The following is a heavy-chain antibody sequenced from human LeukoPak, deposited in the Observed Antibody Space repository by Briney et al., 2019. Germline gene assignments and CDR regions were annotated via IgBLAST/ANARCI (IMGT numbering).Heavy chain of an antibody. CDR3: ASSYDSSQFDY. D-gene: IGHD3-22*01. CDR1: GFTVSSNH. CDR2: IYSGGST. J-gene: IGHJ4*02. V-gene: IGHV3-53*01. Sequence: GGSLRLSCAASGFTVSSNHMSWVRQAPGKGLEWVSVIYSGGSTYYADSVKGRFTISRDNSKNTLYLQMNSLRAEDTAVYYCASSYDSSQFDYWGQGTLVTVSS.